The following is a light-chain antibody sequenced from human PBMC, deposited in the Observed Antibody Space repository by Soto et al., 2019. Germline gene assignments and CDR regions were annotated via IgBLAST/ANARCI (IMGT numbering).Light chain of an antibody. J-gene: IGKJ1*01. V-gene: IGKV3-11*01. CDR1: QSVSSY. Sequence: EIMLTHSPATLSLYQEERATLSCRASQSVSSYLAWYQQKRGQAPRLLIYDASNRATGIPARFSGSGSGTDFTLTISSLEPEDFAVYCCQQRSNWPRTFGQGTKVDI. CDR2: DAS. CDR3: QQRSNWPRT.